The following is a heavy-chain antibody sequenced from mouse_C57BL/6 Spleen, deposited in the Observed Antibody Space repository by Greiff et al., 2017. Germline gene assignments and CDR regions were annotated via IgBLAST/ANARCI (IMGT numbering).Heavy chain of an antibody. D-gene: IGHD2-4*01. CDR3: ARDDFGDPCYFDY. CDR2: INPGSGST. J-gene: IGHJ2*01. Sequence: QVQLQQPGAELVKPGASVKMSCKASGYTFTSYWITWVKQRPGQGLEWIGDINPGSGSTNYNEKFKSKATLTVDTSSSTAYMQLSSLTSEDSAVYFCARDDFGDPCYFDYWGQGTTLTVSS. CDR1: GYTFTSYW. V-gene: IGHV1-55*01.